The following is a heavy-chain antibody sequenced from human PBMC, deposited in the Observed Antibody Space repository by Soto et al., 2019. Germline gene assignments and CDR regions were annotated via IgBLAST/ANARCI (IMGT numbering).Heavy chain of an antibody. J-gene: IGHJ4*02. D-gene: IGHD3-22*01. CDR3: AKDGPDDSSGYFSFEY. V-gene: IGHV3-7*03. CDR2: IKQDGSEK. Sequence: TGGSLRLSCVASGFTFRSYWMSWVRQAPGKGLEWVANIKQDGSEKYYVDSVKGRFTISRDNARKSLYLQMNSLGDEDTAVYFCAKDGPDDSSGYFSFEYWGQGALVTVSS. CDR1: GFTFRSYW.